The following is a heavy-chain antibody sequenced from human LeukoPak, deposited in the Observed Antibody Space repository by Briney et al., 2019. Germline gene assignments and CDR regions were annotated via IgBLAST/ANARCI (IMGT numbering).Heavy chain of an antibody. Sequence: PGGSLRLSCAASRFTFSTYAMSWVRPAPGKGLEWVSTISGNGVRTYYANSVKGRFTISRDNCKNTLWLQMNSLRAEDTALYYCAKPQYVSSWYYFDYWGQGTLVTVSS. V-gene: IGHV3-23*01. CDR2: ISGNGVRT. D-gene: IGHD6-13*01. CDR1: RFTFSTYA. CDR3: AKPQYVSSWYYFDY. J-gene: IGHJ4*02.